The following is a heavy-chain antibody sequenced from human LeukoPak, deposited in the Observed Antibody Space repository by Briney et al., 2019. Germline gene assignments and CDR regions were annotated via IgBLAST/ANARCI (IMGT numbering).Heavy chain of an antibody. D-gene: IGHD5-24*01. J-gene: IGHJ4*02. CDR2: IYYSGST. V-gene: IGHV4-59*01. CDR3: ARAGRDGYNLLDY. Sequence: SETLSLTCTVSGGSISSYYWSWIRQPPGKGLEWIGYIYYSGSTNYNPSLKSRVTISVDTSKNQFSLKLSSVTAADTAVYYCARAGRDGYNLLDYWGQGTLVTVSS. CDR1: GGSISSYY.